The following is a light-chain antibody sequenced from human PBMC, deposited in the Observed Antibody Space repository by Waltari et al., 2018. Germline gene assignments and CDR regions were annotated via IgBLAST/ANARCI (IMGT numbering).Light chain of an antibody. CDR2: TAS. CDR3: QQYNDFIWA. Sequence: DLQMTQSPATLSASVGDRVTITCRTSHSISRWLAWYQQKPGKAPKLWIHTASSLESGVPSRFSGSGSGTDFTLNINSLQPEDSATYYCQQYNDFIWAFGRGTKVEI. J-gene: IGKJ1*01. CDR1: HSISRW. V-gene: IGKV1-5*03.